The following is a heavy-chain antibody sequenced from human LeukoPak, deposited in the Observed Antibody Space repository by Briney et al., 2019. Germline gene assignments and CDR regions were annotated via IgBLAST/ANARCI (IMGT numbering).Heavy chain of an antibody. Sequence: GGSLRLSCAASGFTFSSYWMSWVRQGPGKGLEWVANIKQDGSEKYYVDSVKGRFTISRDNAKNSLYLQMNSLRAEDTAVYYCARDDCSSISCYHNWFDPWGQGTLVTVSS. V-gene: IGHV3-7*01. CDR3: ARDDCSSISCYHNWFDP. J-gene: IGHJ5*02. CDR2: IKQDGSEK. CDR1: GFTFSSYW. D-gene: IGHD2-2*01.